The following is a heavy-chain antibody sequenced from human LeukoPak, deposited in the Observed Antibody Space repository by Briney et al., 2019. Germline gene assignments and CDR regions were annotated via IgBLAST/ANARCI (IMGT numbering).Heavy chain of an antibody. CDR2: IFYSGST. V-gene: IGHV4-39*01. Sequence: SETLSLTCTVSGGSISSVGYYWGWIRQPPEKGLGWIGDIFYSGSTLYNPSLRSRVTISVDTSKNQFSLKLSSVTAADTAVYYCARRQTAGTSHFDYWGQGTLVTVSS. J-gene: IGHJ4*02. CDR1: GGSISSVGYY. CDR3: ARRQTAGTSHFDY. D-gene: IGHD1-1*01.